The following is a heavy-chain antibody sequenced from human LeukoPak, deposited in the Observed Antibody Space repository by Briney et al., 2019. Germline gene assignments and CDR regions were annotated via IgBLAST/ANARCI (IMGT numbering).Heavy chain of an antibody. CDR3: ARLITTPIRYYFDY. CDR2: IYYSGST. D-gene: IGHD3-22*01. V-gene: IGHV4-39*01. Sequence: SETLSLTCTVSGGSISSSNYYWGWIRQPPGKGLEWIGSIYYSGSTYYNPSLKSPVTISVDTSKNQFSLKLNSVTAADTALYYYARLITTPIRYYFDYWGQGTLVTVSS. CDR1: GGSISSSNYY. J-gene: IGHJ4*02.